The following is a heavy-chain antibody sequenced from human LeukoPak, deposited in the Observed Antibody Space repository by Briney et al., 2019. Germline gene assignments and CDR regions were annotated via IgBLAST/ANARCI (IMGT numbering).Heavy chain of an antibody. CDR1: GVTFSSYW. CDR2: INSDGRST. J-gene: IGHJ4*02. D-gene: IGHD3-3*01. Sequence: PGGALRLSCAASGVTFSSYWMHWVRHAPGKGLVWVSRINSDGRSTSYADSVKGRFTISRDNAKNTLYLQMNSLRAEDTAVYYCARDYDFWSGYNFCDYWGQGTLVTVSS. V-gene: IGHV3-74*01. CDR3: ARDYDFWSGYNFCDY.